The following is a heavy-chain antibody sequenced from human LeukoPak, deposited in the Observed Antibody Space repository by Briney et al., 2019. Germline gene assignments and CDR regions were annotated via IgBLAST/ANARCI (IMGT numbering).Heavy chain of an antibody. CDR3: ARSHSSGSIDY. CDR2: MNPNSGNT. Sequence: RASVKVSCKASGYTFTSYDINWVRQATGQGLEWMGWMNPNSGNTGYAQKFRGRVTMTRNTSISTACMELSSLGSEDTAVYYCARSHSSGSIDYWGQGTLVTVSS. V-gene: IGHV1-8*01. D-gene: IGHD3-22*01. CDR1: GYTFTSYD. J-gene: IGHJ4*02.